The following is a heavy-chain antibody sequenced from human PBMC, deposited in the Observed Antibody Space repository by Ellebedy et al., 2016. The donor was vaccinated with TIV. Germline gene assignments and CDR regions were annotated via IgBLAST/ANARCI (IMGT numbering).Heavy chain of an antibody. J-gene: IGHJ4*02. CDR2: ISGSGSTT. CDR3: TRDLVGHTSDF. CDR1: GFTFSNYA. Sequence: GESLKISCAASGFTFSNYAMNWVRQAPGEGLEWVSGISGSGSTTFYADSVKGRFTISRDNSKNTLYLQMNSLRAEDSAVYHCTRDLVGHTSDFWGQGTLVTVST. V-gene: IGHV3-23*01. D-gene: IGHD1-26*01.